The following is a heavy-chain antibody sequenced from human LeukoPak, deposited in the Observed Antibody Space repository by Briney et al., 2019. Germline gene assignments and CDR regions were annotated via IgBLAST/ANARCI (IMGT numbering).Heavy chain of an antibody. V-gene: IGHV3-23*01. D-gene: IGHD2-15*01. CDR3: AKQLGYCSDGSCYFPY. Sequence: GGSLRHSCAASGFTFSSYAMSWVRQAPGKGLEWVSAISNNGGYTYYADSVQGRFTISRDNSKSTLCLQMNSLRAEDTAVYYSAKQLGYCSDGSCYFPYWGQGTLVTVSS. J-gene: IGHJ4*02. CDR2: ISNNGGYT. CDR1: GFTFSSYA.